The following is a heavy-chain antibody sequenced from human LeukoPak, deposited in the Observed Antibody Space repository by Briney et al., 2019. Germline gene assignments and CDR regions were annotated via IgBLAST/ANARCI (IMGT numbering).Heavy chain of an antibody. J-gene: IGHJ6*03. CDR2: INTNTGNP. CDR3: ARVSGIAAARYYYYYYMDV. D-gene: IGHD6-13*01. Sequence: ASVKVSCTASGYTFTSYAMNWVRQAPGQGLEWMGWINTNTGNPTYAQGFTGRFVFSLDTSVSTAYLQISSLKAEDTAVYYCARVSGIAAARYYYYYYMDVWGKGTTVTVSS. CDR1: GYTFTSYA. V-gene: IGHV7-4-1*02.